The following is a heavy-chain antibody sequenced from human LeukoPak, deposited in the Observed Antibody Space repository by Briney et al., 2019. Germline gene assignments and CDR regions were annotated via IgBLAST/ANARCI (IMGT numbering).Heavy chain of an antibody. CDR2: ISAYNGNT. J-gene: IGHJ6*03. CDR1: GYTFTSHG. CDR3: ARAPYRTSTSCYAGYYYYYYMDV. D-gene: IGHD2-2*01. Sequence: ASVRVSCKASGYTFTSHGISWVRQAPGQGLEWMGWISAYNGNTNYAQNLQGRVTMTTDTSTNTAYMELRSLRSDDTAVYYCARAPYRTSTSCYAGYYYYYYMDVWGKGTTVTVSS. V-gene: IGHV1-18*01.